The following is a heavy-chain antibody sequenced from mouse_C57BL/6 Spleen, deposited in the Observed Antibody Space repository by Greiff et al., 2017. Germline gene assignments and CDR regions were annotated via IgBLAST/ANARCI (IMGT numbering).Heavy chain of an antibody. J-gene: IGHJ4*01. V-gene: IGHV10-1*01. Sequence: EVQLQESGGGLVQPKGSLKLSCAASGFSFNTYAMNWVRQAPGKGLEWVARIRSKSNNYATYYADSVKDRFTISRDDSESMLYLQMNNLKTEDTAMYYCVRHDITTVVATDAMDYWGQGTSVTVSS. CDR2: IRSKSNNYAT. CDR3: VRHDITTVVATDAMDY. D-gene: IGHD1-1*01. CDR1: GFSFNTYA.